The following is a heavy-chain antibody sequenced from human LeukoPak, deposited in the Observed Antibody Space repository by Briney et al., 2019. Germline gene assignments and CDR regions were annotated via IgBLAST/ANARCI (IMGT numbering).Heavy chain of an antibody. Sequence: GGSLRLSCAAPGFTFSSYWMSWVRQAPEKGLEWVANIKQDGSAKYYVDSVKGRFTISRDNAKNSLLQMGSLRAEDTAVYYCARFSGRNWGQGTLVTVSS. J-gene: IGHJ4*02. V-gene: IGHV3-7*01. CDR1: GFTFSSYW. CDR2: IKQDGSAK. CDR3: ARFSGRN. D-gene: IGHD2-15*01.